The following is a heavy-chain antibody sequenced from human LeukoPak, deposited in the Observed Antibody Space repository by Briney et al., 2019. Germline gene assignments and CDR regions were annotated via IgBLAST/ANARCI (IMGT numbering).Heavy chain of an antibody. CDR1: GFTFSSYA. Sequence: GGSLRLSCAASGFTFSSYAMSWVRQAPGKGLEWVSAISGSGGSTYYADSVKGRITTSRDTSKNTLYLNMNRLKAEDTDVYYCANGRHAPGLLDYWGQGTLVTVSS. CDR2: ISGSGGST. J-gene: IGHJ4*02. CDR3: ANGRHAPGLLDY. V-gene: IGHV3-23*01. D-gene: IGHD1-14*01.